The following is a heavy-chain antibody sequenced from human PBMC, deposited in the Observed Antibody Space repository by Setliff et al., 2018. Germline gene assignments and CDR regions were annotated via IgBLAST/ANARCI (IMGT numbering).Heavy chain of an antibody. D-gene: IGHD3-22*01. CDR3: ARITMIPGGAVDI. J-gene: IGHJ3*02. Sequence: GESLKISCQVSGYRFTSYWIGWVRQIPGKGLEWMGIIYPGDSDTRYSPSFQGQVTISADKSISTAYLQWGSLKASDTAMYYCARITMIPGGAVDIWGQGTMVTVSS. V-gene: IGHV5-51*01. CDR2: IYPGDSDT. CDR1: GYRFTSYW.